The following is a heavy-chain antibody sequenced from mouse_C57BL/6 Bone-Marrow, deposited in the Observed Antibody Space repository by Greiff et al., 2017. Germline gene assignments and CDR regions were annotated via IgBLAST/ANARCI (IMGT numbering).Heavy chain of an antibody. CDR2: ISYSGST. D-gene: IGHD1-1*01. Sequence: EVQLQESGPGLAKPSQTLSLTCSVTGYSITSDYWNWIRKFPGNKLEYMGYISYSGSTYYNPSLKSRISITRDTSKNQYYLQLNSVTTEDTATCYCARVYYYGSSYVNYAMDYWGQGTSVTVSS. V-gene: IGHV3-8*01. J-gene: IGHJ4*01. CDR3: ARVYYYGSSYVNYAMDY. CDR1: GYSITSDY.